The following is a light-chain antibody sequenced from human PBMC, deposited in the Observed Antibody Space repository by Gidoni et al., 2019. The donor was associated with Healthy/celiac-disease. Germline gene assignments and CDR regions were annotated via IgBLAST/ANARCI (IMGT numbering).Light chain of an antibody. CDR3: MQALQTLLRYT. J-gene: IGKJ2*01. Sequence: DIVMTRSPLSLPVTPGEPASISCRSSQSRLHSTGYNYLDWYLQKPGQSPQLLIYLGSNRAAGVPDRCSGSGSGTDFTLKISRVEAEDVGVYYCMQALQTLLRYTFGQGTKLEIK. CDR2: LGS. V-gene: IGKV2-28*01. CDR1: QSRLHSTGYNY.